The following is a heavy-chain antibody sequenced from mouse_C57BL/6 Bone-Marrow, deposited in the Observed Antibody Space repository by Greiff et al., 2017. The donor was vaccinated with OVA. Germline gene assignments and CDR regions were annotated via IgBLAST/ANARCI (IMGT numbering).Heavy chain of an antibody. V-gene: IGHV1-18*01. Sequence: EVQLQQSGPELVKPGASVKIPCKASGYTFTDYNMDWVKQSHGKSLEWIGDINPNNGGTIYNQKFKGKATLTVDKSSSTAYMELRSLTSEDTAVYYCARATTMVTPVAMDYWGQGTSVTVSS. D-gene: IGHD2-2*01. CDR3: ARATTMVTPVAMDY. CDR1: GYTFTDYN. CDR2: INPNNGGT. J-gene: IGHJ4*01.